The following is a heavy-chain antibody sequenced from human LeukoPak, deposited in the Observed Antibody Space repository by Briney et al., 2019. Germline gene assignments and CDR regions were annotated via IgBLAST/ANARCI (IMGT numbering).Heavy chain of an antibody. CDR3: ARVVFDSSSWYFLDY. Sequence: GGSLRLSCAASGFTFSNSGMSWVRQAPGKGLEWVSTISESAVGTYYADSVKGRFTISRDNSKNTLYLQMNSLRAEDTAVYYCARVVFDSSSWYFLDYWGQGTLVTVSS. J-gene: IGHJ4*02. D-gene: IGHD6-13*01. CDR2: ISESAVGT. CDR1: GFTFSNSG. V-gene: IGHV3-23*01.